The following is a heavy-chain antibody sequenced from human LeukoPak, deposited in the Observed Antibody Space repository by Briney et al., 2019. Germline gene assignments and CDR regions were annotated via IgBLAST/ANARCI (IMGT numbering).Heavy chain of an antibody. CDR3: ARLAVAGTMYYFDY. J-gene: IGHJ4*02. CDR2: INHSGST. Sequence: SETLSLTCAVYGGSFSGYYWSWIRQHPGKGLEWIGEINHSGSTNYNPSLKSRVTISVDTSKNQFSLKLSSVTAADTAVYYCARLAVAGTMYYFDYWGQGTLVTVSS. D-gene: IGHD6-19*01. CDR1: GGSFSGYY. V-gene: IGHV4-34*01.